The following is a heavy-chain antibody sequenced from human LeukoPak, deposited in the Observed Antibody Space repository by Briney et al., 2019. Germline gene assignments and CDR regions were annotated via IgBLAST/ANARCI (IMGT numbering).Heavy chain of an antibody. Sequence: ASVKVSCKASGYTFTSYGISWVRQAPGQGLEWMGWISAYNGNTNCAQKLQGRVTMTTDTSTSTAYMELRSLRSDDTAVYYCAAAYDSSGNFDYWGQGTLVTVSS. CDR1: GYTFTSYG. V-gene: IGHV1-18*01. CDR2: ISAYNGNT. CDR3: AAAYDSSGNFDY. D-gene: IGHD3-22*01. J-gene: IGHJ4*02.